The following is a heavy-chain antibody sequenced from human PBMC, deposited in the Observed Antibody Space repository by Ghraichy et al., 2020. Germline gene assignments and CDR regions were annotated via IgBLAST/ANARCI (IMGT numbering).Heavy chain of an antibody. CDR2: IIPIFSTA. Sequence: SVKVSCKASGGTFSSYAISWVRQAPGQGLEWMGGIIPIFSTANYAQKFQGRVTITADESTSTAYMELSSLRSEDTAVYYCARENCGGDCYLDYWGQGTLVTVSS. D-gene: IGHD2-21*02. CDR3: ARENCGGDCYLDY. V-gene: IGHV1-69*13. J-gene: IGHJ4*02. CDR1: GGTFSSYA.